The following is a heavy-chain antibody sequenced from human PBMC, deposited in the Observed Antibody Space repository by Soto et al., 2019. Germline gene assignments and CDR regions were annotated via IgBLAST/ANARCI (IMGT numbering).Heavy chain of an antibody. CDR1: GGSISSYY. CDR3: ARDSYSGSYYYYGMDV. V-gene: IGHV4-59*01. D-gene: IGHD1-26*01. Sequence: QVQLQESGPGLVKPSETLSLTCTVSGGSISSYYWSWIRQPPGKGLEWIGYIYYSGSTNYNPSLNRRVTISVATSKTQFSLKLSSVTAADTAVYYCARDSYSGSYYYYGMDVWGQGTTVTVSS. J-gene: IGHJ6*02. CDR2: IYYSGST.